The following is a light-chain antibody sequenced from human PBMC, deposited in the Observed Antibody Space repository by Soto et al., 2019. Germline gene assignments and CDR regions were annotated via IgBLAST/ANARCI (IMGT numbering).Light chain of an antibody. Sequence: EIVMTQSPATLSVSPGERATLSCRASQSVSSNLSWYQQKPCQAPRLLIYGASTRATGIPARLSGSGSGTEFTLTISSLQSEDFAVYYCQQYSNWPPWTFGQGTKVDIK. J-gene: IGKJ1*01. CDR3: QQYSNWPPWT. CDR2: GAS. CDR1: QSVSSN. V-gene: IGKV3-15*01.